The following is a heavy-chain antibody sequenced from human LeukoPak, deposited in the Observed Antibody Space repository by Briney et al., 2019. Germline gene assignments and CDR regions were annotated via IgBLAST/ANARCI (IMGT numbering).Heavy chain of an antibody. Sequence: PGGSLRLSCAASGFTFSSYAMSWVRQAPGKGLEWVSGISWNSGSVGYADPVKGRFTISRDNSKNTVYLQIDALRTENSAVYYCVKVYPTLTTSSVLGSWGQGTLVTVS. V-gene: IGHV3-23*01. D-gene: IGHD4-17*01. CDR2: ISWNSGSV. CDR1: GFTFSSYA. CDR3: VKVYPTLTTSSVLGS. J-gene: IGHJ4*03.